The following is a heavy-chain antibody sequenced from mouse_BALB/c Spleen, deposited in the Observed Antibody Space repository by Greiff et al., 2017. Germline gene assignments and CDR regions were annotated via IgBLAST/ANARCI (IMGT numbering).Heavy chain of an antibody. CDR3: ARAGDNYRGGAIEY. Sequence: QVQLQQPGAELVKPGTSVKLSCKASGYNFTSYWINWVKLRPGQGLEWIGDIYPGSGSTNYNEKFKSKATLTVDTSSSTAYMQLSSLASEDSALYYCARAGDNYRGGAIEYWGQGTPVTVSS. J-gene: IGHJ4*01. CDR2: IYPGSGST. V-gene: IGHV1-55*01. CDR1: GYNFTSYW. D-gene: IGHD1-1*02.